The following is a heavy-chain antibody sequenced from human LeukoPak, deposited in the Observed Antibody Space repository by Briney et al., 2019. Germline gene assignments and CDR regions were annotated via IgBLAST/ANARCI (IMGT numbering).Heavy chain of an antibody. D-gene: IGHD2-2*01. CDR3: ARALRVVPAAIGAGY. V-gene: IGHV1-2*02. CDR1: GYTFTGYY. Sequence: ASVKVSCKASGYTFTGYYMHWVRQAPGQGLEWMGWINPNSGGTNYAQKFQGRVTMTRDTSISTAYMELSRLRSDDTAVYCCARALRVVPAAIGAGYWGQGTLVTVSS. J-gene: IGHJ4*02. CDR2: INPNSGGT.